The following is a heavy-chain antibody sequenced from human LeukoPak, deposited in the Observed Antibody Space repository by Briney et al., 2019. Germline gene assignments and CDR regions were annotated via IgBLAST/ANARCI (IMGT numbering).Heavy chain of an antibody. J-gene: IGHJ4*02. Sequence: SETLSLTCAVYGGSFSDYYWAWIRQSPGKGLEWIGQINHSGSTNYNPSLKSRVTISVDTSKNQFSLKVNSVTAADTAVYYCAREREESGAGYERPHFDYWGQGALVTVSS. V-gene: IGHV4-34*01. CDR2: INHSGST. CDR1: GGSFSDYY. D-gene: IGHD6-19*01. CDR3: AREREESGAGYERPHFDY.